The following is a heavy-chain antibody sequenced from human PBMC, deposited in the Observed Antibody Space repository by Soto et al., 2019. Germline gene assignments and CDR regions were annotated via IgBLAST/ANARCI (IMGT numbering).Heavy chain of an antibody. CDR3: AADSYTYYYDSSEDAFDI. CDR2: IVVGSGNT. D-gene: IGHD3-22*01. Sequence: GASVKVSCKASGCTFTSSAVQWVRQARGQRLEWIGWIVVGSGNTNYAQKFQERVTITRDMSTSTAYMELSSLRSEDTAVYYCAADSYTYYYDSSEDAFDIWGQGTMVTVSS. J-gene: IGHJ3*02. V-gene: IGHV1-58*01. CDR1: GCTFTSSA.